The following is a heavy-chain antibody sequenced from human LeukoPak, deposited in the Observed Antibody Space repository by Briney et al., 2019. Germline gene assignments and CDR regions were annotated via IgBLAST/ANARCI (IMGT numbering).Heavy chain of an antibody. CDR2: ISYDGSDK. CDR1: GFTFSSYA. V-gene: IGHV3-30-3*01. D-gene: IGHD6-19*01. J-gene: IGHJ4*02. CDR3: ARADGSVAGPPSGH. Sequence: GGSLRLSCAASGFTFSSYAMHWVRQAPGKGLEWVAIISYDGSDKYYADSVKGRLTISRDNSKSTLYLQMISLRTEDTAVYYCARADGSVAGPPSGHWGQGTLVTGSS.